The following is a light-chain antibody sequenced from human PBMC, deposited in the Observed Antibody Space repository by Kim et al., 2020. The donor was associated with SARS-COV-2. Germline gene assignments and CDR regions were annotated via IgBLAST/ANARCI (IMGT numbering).Light chain of an antibody. CDR1: QSISNY. Sequence: ASVGDRVNITCRASQSISNYVHWDQQKPGQGPKLLIFGGSNLQSGVPSRFTGSGSGTDFTLTITNLQPEDSASYYCQQSYRTLMYSFGQGTKLEI. J-gene: IGKJ2*03. V-gene: IGKV1-39*01. CDR2: GGS. CDR3: QQSYRTLMYS.